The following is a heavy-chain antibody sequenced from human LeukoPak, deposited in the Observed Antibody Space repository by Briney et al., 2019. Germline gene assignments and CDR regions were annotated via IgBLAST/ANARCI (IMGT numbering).Heavy chain of an antibody. CDR3: ARHSILKSPFDP. V-gene: IGHV4-39*01. Sequence: SETLSLTCTVSSGSISSSGYYWGWIRQPPGKGLQWIGSIYFSGSTYYNPSLKSRVTISVDTSKNQFSLNLASMTAADTAVYYCARHSILKSPFDPWGQGTLVTVSS. J-gene: IGHJ5*02. CDR1: SGSISSSGYY. CDR2: IYFSGST. D-gene: IGHD3-3*02.